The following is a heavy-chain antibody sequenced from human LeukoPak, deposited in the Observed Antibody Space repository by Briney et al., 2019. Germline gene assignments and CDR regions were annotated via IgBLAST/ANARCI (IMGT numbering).Heavy chain of an antibody. CDR2: IYSSGST. CDR3: ARARRWSGFDC. V-gene: IGHV4-4*07. D-gene: IGHD3-3*01. J-gene: IGHJ4*02. Sequence: PSETLSLTCAVSGGSINNYYRSWIRQPPGKGLEWIGRIYSSGSTNYNPSLTSRLTMSVDTSKNLFSVTLTSVTAADTAVYYCARARRWSGFDCWGQGTLVTAS. CDR1: GGSINNYY.